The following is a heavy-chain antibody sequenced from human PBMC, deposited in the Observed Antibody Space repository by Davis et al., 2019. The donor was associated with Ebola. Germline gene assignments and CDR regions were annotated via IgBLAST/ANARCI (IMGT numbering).Heavy chain of an antibody. Sequence: PAGSPRLSCAASGFTFSTYWMHWVRQTPGKGLVWVSHINSDGSSTTYADSVKGRFTISRDNSKNTLYLQMNSLRAEDTAVYYCARVANPYSSSSHFDYWGQGTLVTVSS. CDR3: ARVANPYSSSSHFDY. J-gene: IGHJ4*02. D-gene: IGHD6-13*01. V-gene: IGHV3-74*01. CDR2: INSDGSST. CDR1: GFTFSTYW.